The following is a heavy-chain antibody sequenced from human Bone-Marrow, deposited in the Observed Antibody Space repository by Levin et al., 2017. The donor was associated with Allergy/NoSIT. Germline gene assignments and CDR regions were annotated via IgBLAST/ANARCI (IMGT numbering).Heavy chain of an antibody. J-gene: IGHJ3*02. CDR2: INPNSGGA. CDR3: AGVGVDRPHEAFDI. Sequence: ASVKVSCKASGYTFTGYYMAWVRQAPGQGLEWMGRINPNSGGANYARKFQGRVTMTRDTSISTAYMELSRLTSDDTAVYYCAGVGVDRPHEAFDIWGQGTMVTVSS. D-gene: IGHD5-12*01. CDR1: GYTFTGYY. V-gene: IGHV1-2*06.